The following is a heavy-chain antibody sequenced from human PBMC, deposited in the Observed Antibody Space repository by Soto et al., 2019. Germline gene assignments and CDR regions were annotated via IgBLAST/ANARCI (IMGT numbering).Heavy chain of an antibody. CDR2: IYYSGST. D-gene: IGHD2-2*02. CDR1: GGSISSYY. J-gene: IGHJ4*02. CDR3: ARGYRYFDY. V-gene: IGHV4-59*01. Sequence: PSETLSLTCTVSGGSISSYYWSWIRQPPGKGLEWIGYIYYSGSTNYNPSLKSRVTISVDTAKNQVSLKLSSVTAADTAVYYCARGYRYFDYWGQGTLVTVSS.